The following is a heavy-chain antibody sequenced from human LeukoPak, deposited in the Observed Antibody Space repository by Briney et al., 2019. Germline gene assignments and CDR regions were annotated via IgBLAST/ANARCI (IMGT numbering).Heavy chain of an antibody. J-gene: IGHJ4*02. V-gene: IGHV1-18*01. CDR1: GYIFTSYG. CDR2: SSAYNGNT. D-gene: IGHD6-19*01. CDR3: ARGGSSGWRTPNDDY. Sequence: GASVKVSCKASGYIFTSYGISWVRQALGHGLEWMGWSSAYNGNTNYAQKVQGRVTMTTDTSTTTAYMELRSLRSDDTAVYYCARGGSSGWRTPNDDYWGQGTLVTVSS.